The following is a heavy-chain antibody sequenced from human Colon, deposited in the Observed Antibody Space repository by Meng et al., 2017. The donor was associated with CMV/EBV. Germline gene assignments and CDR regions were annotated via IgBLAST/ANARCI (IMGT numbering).Heavy chain of an antibody. Sequence: QVLRQESGPGLVKPSEPLSLSCPVSGGSISNYWSWIRQPPGKRLEWIGYIYYTGSTNYIPSLKSRVTMSVDTSKNQFSLKLGSVTAADTAVYYCARVKLQNNQYYFDYWGQGTLVTVSS. CDR1: GGSISNY. CDR3: ARVKLQNNQYYFDY. J-gene: IGHJ4*02. CDR2: IYYTGST. V-gene: IGHV4-59*01. D-gene: IGHD4-11*01.